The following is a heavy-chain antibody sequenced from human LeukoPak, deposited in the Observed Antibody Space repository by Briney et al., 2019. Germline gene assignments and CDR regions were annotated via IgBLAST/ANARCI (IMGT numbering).Heavy chain of an antibody. CDR3: ASMIAVAGLDY. J-gene: IGHJ4*02. Sequence: GGSLRLSCAASGFTVSSNYMSWVRQAPGKGLEWVSVIYSGGTIYYADSVKGRFTISRDNSKNTLFLQMNSLRAEDTAVYYCASMIAVAGLDYWGQGTLVTVSS. CDR1: GFTVSSNY. D-gene: IGHD6-19*01. V-gene: IGHV3-66*01. CDR2: IYSGGTI.